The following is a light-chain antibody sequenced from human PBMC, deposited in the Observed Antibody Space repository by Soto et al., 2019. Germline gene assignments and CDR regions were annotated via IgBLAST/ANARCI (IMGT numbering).Light chain of an antibody. V-gene: IGKV3-20*01. CDR1: QSVSTNQ. J-gene: IGKJ4*01. CDR2: GAS. CDR3: QYYYESSP. Sequence: EIVLTPSPGTLSLSPVERATLSCRASQSVSTNQLAWYQQKPGQAPRLLIYGASSRATGIADRFSGSGSGTDFTLTISRLEPEDFAVYYCQYYYESSPFGRGTKVDIK.